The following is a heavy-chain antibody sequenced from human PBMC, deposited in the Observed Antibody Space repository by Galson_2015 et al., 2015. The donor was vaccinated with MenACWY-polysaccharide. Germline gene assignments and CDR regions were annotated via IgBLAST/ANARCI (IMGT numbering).Heavy chain of an antibody. CDR2: IRGGGSGT. J-gene: IGHJ4*02. V-gene: IGHV3-7*01. CDR3: VRLSITTLARVGGSPY. D-gene: IGHD1-26*01. Sequence: SLRLSCAASGFPFSTYWMSWVRQAPGKGLEWVAKIRGGGSGTDYVDSVKGRFSISRDNAKNSLFLQMNSLRVEDTAVYYCVRLSITTLARVGGSPYSGERTLGPVS. CDR1: GFPFSTYW.